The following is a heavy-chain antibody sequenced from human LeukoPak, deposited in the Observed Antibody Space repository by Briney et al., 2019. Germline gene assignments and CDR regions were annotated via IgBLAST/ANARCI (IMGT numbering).Heavy chain of an antibody. CDR2: ISYDGGYK. Sequence: GRSLRLSCSASGFTFSSYAMHWVRQAPGKGLEWVAVISYDGGYKYYADSVKGRFTISRDNSKNTLSLQMNSLRAEDTAVYYCAKDLEYYYGSGVVLDYWGQGTLVTVSS. CDR3: AKDLEYYYGSGVVLDY. CDR1: GFTFSSYA. D-gene: IGHD3-10*01. J-gene: IGHJ4*02. V-gene: IGHV3-30*04.